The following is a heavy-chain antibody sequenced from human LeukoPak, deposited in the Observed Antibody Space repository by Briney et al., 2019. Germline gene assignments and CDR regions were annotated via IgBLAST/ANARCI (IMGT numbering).Heavy chain of an antibody. CDR1: GGSISSYY. CDR2: IYHSGST. D-gene: IGHD2-2*01. V-gene: IGHV4-59*12. J-gene: IGHJ4*02. CDR3: ARAPEGSTSCFDY. Sequence: SETLSLTCTVSGGSISSYYWSWIRQPPGKGLEWIGYIYHSGSTYYNPSLKSRVTISVDRSKNQFSLKLSSVTAADTAVYYCARAPEGSTSCFDYWGQGTLVTVSS.